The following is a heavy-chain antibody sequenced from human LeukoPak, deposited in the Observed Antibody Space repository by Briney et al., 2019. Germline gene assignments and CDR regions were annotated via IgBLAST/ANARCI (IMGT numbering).Heavy chain of an antibody. CDR1: GFTFTSYA. Sequence: QTGGSLRLSCAASGFTFTSYAVSWVRQAPGKGLEWVSTISGGGGSTYYADSVKGRFSISRDNSKNTLYLQMNSLRAEDTAVYYCTKEDLGYCSSTSGSFDYWGQGTLVTVSS. J-gene: IGHJ4*02. CDR3: TKEDLGYCSSTSGSFDY. D-gene: IGHD2-2*01. CDR2: ISGGGGST. V-gene: IGHV3-23*01.